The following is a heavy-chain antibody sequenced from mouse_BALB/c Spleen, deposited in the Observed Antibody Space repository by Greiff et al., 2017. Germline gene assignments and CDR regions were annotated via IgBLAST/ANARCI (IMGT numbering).Heavy chain of an antibody. CDR3: ARSLRGPFDY. V-gene: IGHV1-7*01. CDR1: GYTFTSYW. Sequence: QVQLKESGAELAKPGASVKMSCKASGYTFTSYWMHWVKQRPGQGLEWIGYINPSTGYTEYNQKFKDKATLTADKSSSTAYMQLSSLTSEDSAVYYCARSLRGPFDYWGQGTTLTVSS. D-gene: IGHD3-2*02. J-gene: IGHJ2*01. CDR2: INPSTGYT.